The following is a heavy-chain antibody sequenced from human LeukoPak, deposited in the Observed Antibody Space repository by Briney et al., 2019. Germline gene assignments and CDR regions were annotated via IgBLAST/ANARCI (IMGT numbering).Heavy chain of an antibody. CDR3: ARSQRGADYDFWSGYYPDDAFDI. D-gene: IGHD3-3*01. J-gene: IGHJ3*02. CDR2: IKQDGSEK. CDR1: GFTFSSHW. V-gene: IGHV3-7*01. Sequence: PGGSLRLSCAASGFTFSSHWMSWVRQAPGKGLEWVANIKQDGSEKYYVDSVKGRFTISRDNAKNSLYLQMNSLRAEDTAVYYCARSQRGADYDFWSGYYPDDAFDIWGQGTMVTVSS.